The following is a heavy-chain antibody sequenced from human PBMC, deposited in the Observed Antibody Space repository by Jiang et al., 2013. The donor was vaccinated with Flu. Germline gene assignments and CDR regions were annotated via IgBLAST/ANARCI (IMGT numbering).Heavy chain of an antibody. Sequence: VQLVESGGNLVQPGGSLRLSCAASGFTFDDYAMHWVRQAPGKGLEWVSGISWHSGTIVYADSVRGRFTISRDNAKNSLDLQMNNLRAEDTALYYCAKGGPFVPDYFDYWGQGTLVTVSS. CDR2: ISWHSGTI. CDR1: GFTFDDYA. D-gene: IGHD6-6*01. V-gene: IGHV3-9*01. J-gene: IGHJ4*02. CDR3: AKGGPFVPDYFDY.